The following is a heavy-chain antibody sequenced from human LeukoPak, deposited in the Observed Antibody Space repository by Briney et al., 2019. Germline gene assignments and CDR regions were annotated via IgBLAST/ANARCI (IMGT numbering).Heavy chain of an antibody. CDR1: GYTFTSYW. CDR2: IDPSDSYT. J-gene: IGHJ4*02. CDR3: ARQPGIAVADPFDF. Sequence: GESLKISCKGSGYTFTSYWISWVRQMPGKGLEWMGKIDPSDSYTIYSPSFQGHVTISGGKSISTVYLHWSSLQASDTAIYYCARQPGIAVADPFDFWGQGTLVTVSS. D-gene: IGHD6-19*01. V-gene: IGHV5-10-1*01.